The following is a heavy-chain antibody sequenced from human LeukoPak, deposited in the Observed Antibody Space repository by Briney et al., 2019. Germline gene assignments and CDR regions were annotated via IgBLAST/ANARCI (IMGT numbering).Heavy chain of an antibody. CDR2: IIHGGST. CDR1: GGSFIGYY. D-gene: IGHD3-3*01. J-gene: IGHJ6*03. Sequence: PSETLSLTCACYGGSFIGYYCGWVRHPPGDGLGWIGEIIHGGSTNYNPSLKSRVTISVDTSKNQFSLKLSSVTAADTAVYYCARARSPITIFGVVILYYYYMDVWGKGTTVTVSS. CDR3: ARARSPITIFGVVILYYYYMDV. V-gene: IGHV4-34*12.